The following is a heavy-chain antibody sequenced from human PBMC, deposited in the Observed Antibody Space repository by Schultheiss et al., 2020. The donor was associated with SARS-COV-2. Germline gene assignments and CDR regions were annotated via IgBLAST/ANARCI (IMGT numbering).Heavy chain of an antibody. J-gene: IGHJ5*02. CDR1: GYTFTGYY. CDR2: INPNSGGT. CDR3: ARALGSPYTSPRFDP. Sequence: ASVKVSCKASGYTFTGYYIHWVRQAPGQGLEWMGRINPNSGGTNYAQKFQGRVTMTRDTSISTAYMELSRLRSDDTAVYYCARALGSPYTSPRFDPWGQGTLVTVSS. D-gene: IGHD2-2*02. V-gene: IGHV1-2*06.